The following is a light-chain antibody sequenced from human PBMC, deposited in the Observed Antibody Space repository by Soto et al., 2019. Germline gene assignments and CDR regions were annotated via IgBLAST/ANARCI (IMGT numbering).Light chain of an antibody. V-gene: IGLV2-8*01. Sequence: QSVLTQPASVSGSPGQSITISCTGTITDIGAYNYVSWYQQHPGKAPKLLIYAVNKRPSGVPDRFSGSKSGNTASLTVSGLQAEDEADYYCSSYAGSNNYVFGTGTKVTVL. CDR3: SSYAGSNNYV. J-gene: IGLJ1*01. CDR1: ITDIGAYNY. CDR2: AVN.